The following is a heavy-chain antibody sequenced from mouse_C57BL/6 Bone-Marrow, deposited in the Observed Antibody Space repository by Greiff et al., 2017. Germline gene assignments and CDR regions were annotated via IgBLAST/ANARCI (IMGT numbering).Heavy chain of an antibody. J-gene: IGHJ2*01. CDR2: IYPGSGNT. CDR1: GYSFTSYY. V-gene: IGHV1-66*01. CDR3: ARSDGYYFDY. Sequence: QVQLQQSGPELVKPGASVKISCKASGYSFTSYYIHWVKQRPGQGLEWIGWIYPGSGNTKYNEKFKGKATLTADTSSSTAYMQLSSLTSEDSAVYYCARSDGYYFDYWGQGTTLTVSS. D-gene: IGHD2-3*01.